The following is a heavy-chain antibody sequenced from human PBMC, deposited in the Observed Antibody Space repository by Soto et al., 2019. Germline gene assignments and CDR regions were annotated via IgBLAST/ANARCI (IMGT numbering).Heavy chain of an antibody. J-gene: IGHJ5*02. CDR1: SGSISSSNW. V-gene: IGHV4-4*02. CDR3: ARVNLRGSVSPNWFDP. CDR2: IYHSGST. D-gene: IGHD3-10*01. Sequence: SETLSLTCAVSSGSISSSNWWSWVRQPPGKGLEWIGEIYHSGSTNYNPSLKSRVTISVDKSKNQFSLKLSSVTAADTAVYYCARVNLRGSVSPNWFDPWGQGTLVTVSS.